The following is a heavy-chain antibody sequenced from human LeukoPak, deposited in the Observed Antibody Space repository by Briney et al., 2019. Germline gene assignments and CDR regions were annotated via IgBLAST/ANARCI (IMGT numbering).Heavy chain of an antibody. CDR3: ARDYYDSSGPPRFDP. CDR2: INPNSGGT. J-gene: IGHJ5*02. D-gene: IGHD3-22*01. Sequence: ASVKVSCKASGYTFTGYYTHWVRQAPGQGLEWMGWINPNSGGTNYAQKFQGRVTMTRDTSISTAYMELSRLRSDDTAVYYCARDYYDSSGPPRFDPWGQGTLVTVSS. CDR1: GYTFTGYY. V-gene: IGHV1-2*02.